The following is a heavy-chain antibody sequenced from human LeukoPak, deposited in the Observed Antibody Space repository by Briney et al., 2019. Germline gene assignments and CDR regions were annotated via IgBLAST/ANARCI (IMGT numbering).Heavy chain of an antibody. Sequence: VQLVESGGGVVRPGTSLRLSCTGSGFIFSGYGIHWVRQAPGKGLEWVAVISYVGRHQYYATSMRGRFTISRDNLQNSVFLQMDSLGVDDTAVYYCVKDVHPPPREITPGEWGQGTLVVVDS. D-gene: IGHD3-16*01. CDR1: GFIFSGYG. CDR3: VKDVHPPPREITPGE. V-gene: IGHV3-30*18. CDR2: ISYVGRHQ. J-gene: IGHJ4*02.